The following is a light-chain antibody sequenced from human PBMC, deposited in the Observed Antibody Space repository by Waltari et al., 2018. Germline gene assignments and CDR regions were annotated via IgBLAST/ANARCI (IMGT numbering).Light chain of an antibody. J-gene: IGLJ1*01. CDR3: SSYTSTSTLSV. CDR1: SSDVGGYNY. Sequence: QSALTQPASVSGSPGQSITISCIGSSSDVGGYNYVSWYQQHPGKAPKLMICDVSYRPSGVSNRFSGSNSGNTASLTISGLQAEDEADYYCSSYTSTSTLSVFGTGTKLTVL. CDR2: DVS. V-gene: IGLV2-14*03.